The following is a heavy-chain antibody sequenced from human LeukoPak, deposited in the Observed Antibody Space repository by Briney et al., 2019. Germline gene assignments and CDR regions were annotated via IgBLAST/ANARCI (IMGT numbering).Heavy chain of an antibody. D-gene: IGHD6-13*01. Sequence: PSGTLSLTCTVSGGSVSSGSYYWSWIWQPPGKGLEWIGYIYYSGSTNYNPSLKSRVTISVDTSKNQFSLKLSSVTAADTAVYYCARRYSSSWFDYWGQGTLVTVSS. J-gene: IGHJ4*02. V-gene: IGHV4-61*01. CDR1: GGSVSSGSYY. CDR3: ARRYSSSWFDY. CDR2: IYYSGST.